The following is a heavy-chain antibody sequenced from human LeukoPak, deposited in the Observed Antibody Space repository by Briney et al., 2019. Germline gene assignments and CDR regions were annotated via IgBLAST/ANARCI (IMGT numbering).Heavy chain of an antibody. CDR1: GVSISSYY. Sequence: SETLSLTCTVSGVSISSYYWSWIRQPPGKGLEWIGYIYYSGSTNYNPSLKSRVTISVDTSKNQFSLKLSSVTAADTAVYYCAASGYSSSWYIGWFDPWGQGTLVTVSS. CDR3: AASGYSSSWYIGWFDP. CDR2: IYYSGST. D-gene: IGHD6-13*01. V-gene: IGHV4-59*08. J-gene: IGHJ5*02.